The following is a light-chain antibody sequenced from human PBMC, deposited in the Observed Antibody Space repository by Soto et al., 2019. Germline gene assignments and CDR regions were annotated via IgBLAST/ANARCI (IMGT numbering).Light chain of an antibody. J-gene: IGLJ1*01. CDR2: EVN. CDR3: SSYAGSNTFV. CDR1: ISDVGGYNY. V-gene: IGLV2-8*01. Sequence: QSALTQPPSASGSPGQSVTISCTGTISDVGGYNYVAWYQQHPGKAPKLMIYEVNKRPPGVPDRFSGSKSGSTASLTVSGLRAEDEADYYCSSYAGSNTFVFGTGTKLTVL.